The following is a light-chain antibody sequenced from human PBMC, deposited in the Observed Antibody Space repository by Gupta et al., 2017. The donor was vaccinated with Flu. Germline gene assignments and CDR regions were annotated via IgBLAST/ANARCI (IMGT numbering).Light chain of an antibody. CDR2: GAS. Sequence: EIVMTQSPATLSVSPGERATLSCRASQSVSNNLAWYQHKPGQAPRLLIYGASTRDTGIPARFSGSGFGKELTLTISSRQSEDFAVYYCQQYKHRPPNTFGQGTKVEIK. CDR1: QSVSNN. V-gene: IGKV3-15*01. J-gene: IGKJ2*01. CDR3: QQYKHRPPNT.